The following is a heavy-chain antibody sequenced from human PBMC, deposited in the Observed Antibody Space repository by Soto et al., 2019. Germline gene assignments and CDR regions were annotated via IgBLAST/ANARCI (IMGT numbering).Heavy chain of an antibody. V-gene: IGHV3-30*18. D-gene: IGHD4-4*01. Sequence: QVQLVESGGGVVQPGRSLRLSCATSGFTFRFYDMHWVRQAPGKGLEWVAIISRDGNNKDYGDSVKGRFTISRDNSKNTLYLQMYSLRGEDTAVYYCAKDAYTPIRTTAHDSGGLDHWGRGTLVTVSS. CDR3: AKDAYTPIRTTAHDSGGLDH. CDR2: ISRDGNNK. CDR1: GFTFRFYD. J-gene: IGHJ4*02.